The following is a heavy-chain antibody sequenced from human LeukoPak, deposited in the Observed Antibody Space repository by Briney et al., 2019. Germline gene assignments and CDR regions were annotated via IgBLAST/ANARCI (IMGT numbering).Heavy chain of an antibody. V-gene: IGHV3-30*03. Sequence: GGSLRLSCAASGFTFSSYWMSWVRQAPGKGLEWVAIISYDGSYKYYADSVKGRFTISRDNSKNTLYLQMNSLRVEDTAIYYCARDWYHAIDYWGQGALVTVSS. CDR2: ISYDGSYK. CDR1: GFTFSSYW. CDR3: ARDWYHAIDY. D-gene: IGHD1-14*01. J-gene: IGHJ4*02.